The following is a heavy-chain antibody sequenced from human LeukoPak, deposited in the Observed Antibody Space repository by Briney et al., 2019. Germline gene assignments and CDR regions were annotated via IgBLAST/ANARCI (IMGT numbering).Heavy chain of an antibody. CDR2: MNPNSGNT. D-gene: IGHD6-19*01. J-gene: IGHJ4*02. CDR1: GYTFTGYD. V-gene: IGHV1-8*01. Sequence: GASVKVSCKASGYTFTGYDINWVRQATGQGLEWMGWMNPNSGNTGYAQKFQGRVTMTRNTSIGTACMELSSLRSEDTAVYYCARGLLAVAGTGVDYWGQGTLVTVSS. CDR3: ARGLLAVAGTGVDY.